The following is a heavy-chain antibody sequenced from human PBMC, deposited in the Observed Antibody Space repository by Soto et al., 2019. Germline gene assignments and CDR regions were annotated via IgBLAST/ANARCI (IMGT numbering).Heavy chain of an antibody. CDR2: ISAYNGNT. CDR1: GYTFTSYG. Sequence: ASVKVSCKASGYTFTSYGISWVRQAPGQGLEWMGWISAYNGNTNYAQKLQGRVTMTTDTSTSTAYMELRSLRSDDTAVYYCARGLAIVGATHWFDPWGQGTLVTVSS. CDR3: ARGLAIVGATHWFDP. J-gene: IGHJ5*02. V-gene: IGHV1-18*01. D-gene: IGHD1-26*01.